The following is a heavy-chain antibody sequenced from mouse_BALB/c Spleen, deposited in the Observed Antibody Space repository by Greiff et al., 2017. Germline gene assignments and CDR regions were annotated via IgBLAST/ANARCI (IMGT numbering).Heavy chain of an antibody. D-gene: IGHD2-2*01. Sequence: EVQLQQSGAELVRSGASVKLSCTASGFNIKDYYMHWVKQRPEQGLEWIGWIDPENGDTEYAPKFQGKATMTADTSSNTAYLQLSSLTSEDTAVYYCNAWYGYDEAWFAYWGQGTLVTVSA. CDR3: NAWYGYDEAWFAY. CDR1: GFNIKDYY. CDR2: IDPENGDT. J-gene: IGHJ3*01. V-gene: IGHV14-4*02.